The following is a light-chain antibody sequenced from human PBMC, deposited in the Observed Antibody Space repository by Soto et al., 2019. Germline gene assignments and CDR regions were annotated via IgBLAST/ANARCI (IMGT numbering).Light chain of an antibody. J-gene: IGKJ4*01. CDR3: HQCSSSPLT. CDR1: QSVGNNY. V-gene: IGKV3-20*01. CDR2: DAS. Sequence: EIVLTQSPGTLSLSPGERATLSCRASQSVGNNYLAWYQQKPGQAPRLLISDASSRATGIPDRFSGSGSGTDFTLTISRLEPEDFAVYYCHQCSSSPLTFGGGTKVEIK.